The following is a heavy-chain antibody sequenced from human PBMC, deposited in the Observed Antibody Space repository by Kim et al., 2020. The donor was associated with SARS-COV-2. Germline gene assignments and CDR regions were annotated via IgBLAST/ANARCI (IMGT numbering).Heavy chain of an antibody. V-gene: IGHV1-69*13. CDR2: IIPIFGTA. Sequence: SVKVSCKASGGTFSSYAISWVRQAPGQGLEWMGGIIPIFGTANYAQKFQGRVTITADESTSTAYMELSSLRSEDTAVYYCARVYYDISPDWYFDLWGRGTLVTVSS. CDR1: GGTFSSYA. D-gene: IGHD3-9*01. J-gene: IGHJ2*01. CDR3: ARVYYDISPDWYFDL.